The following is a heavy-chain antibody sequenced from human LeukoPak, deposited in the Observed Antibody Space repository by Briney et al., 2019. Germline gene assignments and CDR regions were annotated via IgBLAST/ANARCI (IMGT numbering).Heavy chain of an antibody. J-gene: IGHJ3*02. CDR3: AKGAVAGTWPGAFDI. CDR1: GFTFSSSA. CDR2: ISYDGSNK. V-gene: IGHV3-30-3*01. D-gene: IGHD6-19*01. Sequence: PGGSLRLSCAASGFTFSSSAMHWVRQAPGKGLEWVAVISYDGSNKYYADSVRGRFTISRDNSKNTLYLQMNSLRPEDTAVYYCAKGAVAGTWPGAFDIWGQGTMVTVSS.